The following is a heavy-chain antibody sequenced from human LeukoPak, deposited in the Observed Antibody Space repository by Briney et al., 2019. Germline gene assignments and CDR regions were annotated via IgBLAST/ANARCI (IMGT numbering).Heavy chain of an antibody. CDR3: ARRDLGATFDY. CDR1: GGSISSSRYY. CDR2: IYYSGST. D-gene: IGHD1-26*01. J-gene: IGHJ4*02. Sequence: PSETLSLTCTVSGGSISSSRYYWGWIRQPPGKGLEWIGSIYYSGSTYYNPSLKSRVTISVDTSKNQFSLKLSSVTAADTAVYYCARRDLGATFDYWGQGTLVTVSS. V-gene: IGHV4-39*01.